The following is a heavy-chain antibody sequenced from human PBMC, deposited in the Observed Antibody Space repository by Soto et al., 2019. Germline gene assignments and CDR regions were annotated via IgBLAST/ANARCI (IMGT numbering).Heavy chain of an antibody. CDR1: GSTFTSYD. CDR2: MNPNSGNT. CDR3: AGGGLGYRYGSYFQH. Sequence: ASVKVSCKASGSTFTSYDINWVRQATGQGLEWMGWMNPNSGNTGYAQKYQGRVTMTRNTSISTAYMELSSLRSEDTSVYYCAGGGLGYRYGSYFQHWGQGTLVTVSS. J-gene: IGHJ1*01. D-gene: IGHD5-18*01. V-gene: IGHV1-8*01.